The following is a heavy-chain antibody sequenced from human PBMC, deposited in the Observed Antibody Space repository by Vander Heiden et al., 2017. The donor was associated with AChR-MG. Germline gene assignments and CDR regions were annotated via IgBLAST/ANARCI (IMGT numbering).Heavy chain of an antibody. J-gene: IGHJ4*02. V-gene: IGHV3-30*18. Sequence: QVQLVESVGGVVQPGRSLRLSCAASGFTFSSYGMNWVRQAPGKGLEWVAVISYDGSNKYYADSVKGRFTISRDNSKNTLYLQMNSLRAEDTAVYYCAKVLEGVGVAGTGADDYWGQGTLVTVSS. CDR3: AKVLEGVGVAGTGADDY. CDR1: GFTFSSYG. D-gene: IGHD6-19*01. CDR2: ISYDGSNK.